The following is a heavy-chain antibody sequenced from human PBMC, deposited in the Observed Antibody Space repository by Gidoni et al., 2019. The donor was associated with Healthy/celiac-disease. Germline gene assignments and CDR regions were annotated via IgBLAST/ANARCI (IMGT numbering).Heavy chain of an antibody. V-gene: IGHV4-59*01. D-gene: IGHD3-22*01. CDR1: GGSISSYY. CDR2: IYYSGST. J-gene: IGHJ4*02. Sequence: HVHLQESVPGLVTPSETLALTCPGSGGSISSYYWSWIRQPPGKGLEWIGYIYYSGSTNYNASLKSRVTISVDTSNNQFSLKLSSVTAADTAVYYCAGGFYYDSSGFDYWGQGTLVTVSS. CDR3: AGGFYYDSSGFDY.